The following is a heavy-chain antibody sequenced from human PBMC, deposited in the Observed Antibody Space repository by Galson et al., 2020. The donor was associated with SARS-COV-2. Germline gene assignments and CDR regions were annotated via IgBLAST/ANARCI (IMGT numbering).Heavy chain of an antibody. Sequence: SETLSLTCTVSGGSISSSSYYWGWIRQPTGKGLEWIGSIYYSGSTYYNPSLKRRVTISVDTSKNQFSLKLSSVTAADTAVYYCASEVVAYPSLYYYGMDVWGQGTTVTVSS. D-gene: IGHD2-15*01. V-gene: IGHV4-39*07. CDR3: ASEVVAYPSLYYYGMDV. J-gene: IGHJ6*02. CDR2: IYYSGST. CDR1: GGSISSSSYY.